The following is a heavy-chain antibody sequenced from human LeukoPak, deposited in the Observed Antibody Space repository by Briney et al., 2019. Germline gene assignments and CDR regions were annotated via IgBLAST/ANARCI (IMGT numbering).Heavy chain of an antibody. V-gene: IGHV4-61*02. Sequence: PSQTLSLTCTVSGGSISSGNYYWSWIRKPAGKGLEWIGRIYTSGSTNYNPSLKSRVTISVDTSKNQFSLKLSSVTAADTAVYYCARLSFSVAGPRLADDYWGQGTLVTVSS. D-gene: IGHD6-19*01. CDR1: GGSISSGNYY. CDR3: ARLSFSVAGPRLADDY. J-gene: IGHJ4*02. CDR2: IYTSGST.